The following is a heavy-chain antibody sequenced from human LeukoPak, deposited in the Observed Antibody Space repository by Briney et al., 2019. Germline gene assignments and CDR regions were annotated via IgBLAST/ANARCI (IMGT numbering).Heavy chain of an antibody. Sequence: PGGSLRLSCAASGFTFSSYWMNWARQAPGKGLEWVASINHSGNVNYYVDSVKGRFTISRDNAKNSLYVQMSNLRAEDTAVYFCARGGGLDVWGQGATVTVSS. J-gene: IGHJ6*02. V-gene: IGHV3-7*03. CDR1: GFTFSSYW. CDR2: INHSGNVN. D-gene: IGHD3-16*01. CDR3: ARGGGLDV.